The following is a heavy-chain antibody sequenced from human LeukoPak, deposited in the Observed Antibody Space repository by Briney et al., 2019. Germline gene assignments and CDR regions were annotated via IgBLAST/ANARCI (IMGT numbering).Heavy chain of an antibody. D-gene: IGHD1-26*01. CDR1: GFTFSSHG. CDR3: AKGLDSRRELAPFDY. J-gene: IGHJ4*02. V-gene: IGHV3-30*18. Sequence: GGSLRLSCAASGFTFSSHGMHWVRQAPGKGLEWVAVISYDGTNKYYADSVRGRFTISRDNSKNTLYLQMNSLRAEDTAVYYCAKGLDSRRELAPFDYWGQGTLVTVSS. CDR2: ISYDGTNK.